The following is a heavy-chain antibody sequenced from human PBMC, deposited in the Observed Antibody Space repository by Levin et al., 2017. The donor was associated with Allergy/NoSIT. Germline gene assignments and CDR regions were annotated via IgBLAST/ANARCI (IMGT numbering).Heavy chain of an antibody. V-gene: IGHV4-59*01. CDR2: IYDSSGST. D-gene: IGHD5-12*01. J-gene: IGHJ6*02. CDR3: ARDRAIVTTNAIYDYGMDV. Sequence: SQTLSLTCTVSGGSISSYHWSWIRQPPGKGLEWIGYIYDSSGSTNYNPSLKSRVTISVDTSKNQFSLKLSSVTAADTAVYYCARDRAIVTTNAIYDYGMDVWGQGTTVTVSS. CDR1: GGSISSYH.